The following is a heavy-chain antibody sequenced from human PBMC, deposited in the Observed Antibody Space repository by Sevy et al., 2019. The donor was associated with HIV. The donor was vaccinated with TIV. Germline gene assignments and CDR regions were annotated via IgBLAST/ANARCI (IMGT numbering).Heavy chain of an antibody. Sequence: ASVKVSCKASGYTLNNYGISWVRQAPGQGLEWIGWITAYKDNTNYAQNFQGRVTMTTDTSTSTDYRELRSLRSDDTAVYYCTRVDPYYEFGDVWGQGTTVTVSS. V-gene: IGHV1-18*01. D-gene: IGHD3-3*01. CDR2: ITAYKDNT. CDR3: TRVDPYYEFGDV. J-gene: IGHJ6*02. CDR1: GYTLNNYG.